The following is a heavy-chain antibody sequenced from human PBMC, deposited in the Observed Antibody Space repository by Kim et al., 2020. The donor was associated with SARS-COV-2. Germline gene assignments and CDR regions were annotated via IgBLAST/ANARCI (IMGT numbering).Heavy chain of an antibody. CDR2: ISYDGSNK. V-gene: IGHV3-30*18. CDR3: AKGYSSSWYWD. D-gene: IGHD6-13*01. Sequence: GGSLRLSCAASGFTFSSYGMHWVRQAPGKGLEWVAVISYDGSNKYYADSVKGRFTISRDNSKNTLYLQMNSLRAEDTAVYYCAKGYSSSWYWDWGQGTLVTVSS. J-gene: IGHJ4*02. CDR1: GFTFSSYG.